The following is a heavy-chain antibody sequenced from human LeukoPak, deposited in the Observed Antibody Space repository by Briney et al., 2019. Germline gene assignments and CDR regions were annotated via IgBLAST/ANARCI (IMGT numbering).Heavy chain of an antibody. D-gene: IGHD5-18*01. CDR3: ARGLERGYSYGQYYFHY. CDR2: ISYDGSNK. CDR1: GFTFSSYA. J-gene: IGHJ4*02. Sequence: GGSLRLSCAASGFTFSSYAMHWVRQAPGKGLEWVAVISYDGSNKYYADSVKGRFTISRDNSKNSLYLQMNSLRAEDTAVYYCARGLERGYSYGQYYFHYWGRGTLVTVSS. V-gene: IGHV3-30*04.